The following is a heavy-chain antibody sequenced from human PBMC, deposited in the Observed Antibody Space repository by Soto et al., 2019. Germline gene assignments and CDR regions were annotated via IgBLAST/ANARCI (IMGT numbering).Heavy chain of an antibody. V-gene: IGHV3-74*01. J-gene: IGHJ6*02. CDR3: VRAIGHYGMDI. CDR1: GFIFSNCW. Sequence: GGSVRLSCVASGFIFSNCWMYWVRQAPWMGLVWVSHINSDRSYTTYADAVKGRFTISRDNAKNTLYLQMNSLIAEDTAVYYCVRAIGHYGMDIRDRETTVTTSS. D-gene: IGHD3-22*01. CDR2: INSDRSYT.